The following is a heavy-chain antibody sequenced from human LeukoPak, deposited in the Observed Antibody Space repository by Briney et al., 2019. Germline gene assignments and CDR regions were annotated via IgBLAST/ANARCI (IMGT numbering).Heavy chain of an antibody. V-gene: IGHV4-30-2*01. J-gene: IGHJ4*02. D-gene: IGHD3-10*01. CDR1: GGSISSGGYS. Sequence: SQTLSLTCAVSGGSISSGGYSWSWIRQPPGKGLEWIGYIYHSGSTYYNPSLKSRVTISVDRSKNQFSLKLSSVTAADTAVYYCARVARFGELRFDYRGQGTLVTVSS. CDR2: IYHSGST. CDR3: ARVARFGELRFDY.